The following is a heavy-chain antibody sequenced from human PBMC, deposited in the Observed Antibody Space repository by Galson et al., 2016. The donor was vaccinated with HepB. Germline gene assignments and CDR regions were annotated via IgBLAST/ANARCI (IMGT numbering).Heavy chain of an antibody. CDR3: ANLSWTDSHSYYGVDV. CDR2: ISGTDGAT. D-gene: IGHD3/OR15-3a*01. J-gene: IGHJ6*02. Sequence: SLRLSCAASRFTFSRSSMTWFRQAPGKGLEWVSTISGTDGATSYTESVKGRFTISRDNSEKTLFLQMSSLRAEDTGVYYCANLSWTDSHSYYGVDVWGLGTTVVVSS. V-gene: IGHV3-23*01. CDR1: RFTFSRSS.